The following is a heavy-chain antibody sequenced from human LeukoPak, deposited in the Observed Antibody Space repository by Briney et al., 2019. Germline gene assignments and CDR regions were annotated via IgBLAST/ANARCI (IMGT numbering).Heavy chain of an antibody. J-gene: IGHJ4*02. V-gene: IGHV4-34*01. CDR1: GGSSTTYY. CDR3: ARGLGSWYNY. Sequence: SETLSLTCAVYGGSSTTYYWSWIRQPPGKGLEWIGEINHSGSTNYNLSLKSRVTISVDSSKNQFSLKLNSVTAADTAVYYCARGLGSWYNYWGQGTLVTVSS. CDR2: INHSGST. D-gene: IGHD6-13*01.